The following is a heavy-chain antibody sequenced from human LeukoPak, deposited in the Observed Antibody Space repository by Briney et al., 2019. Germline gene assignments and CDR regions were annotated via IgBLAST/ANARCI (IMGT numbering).Heavy chain of an antibody. D-gene: IGHD6-6*01. CDR3: AKDQGGAAPAFDY. Sequence: GGSLRLSCAASGFTFSSYGMPWVRQAPGKGLEWVAVISYDGSNKYYADSVKGRFTISRDNSKNTLYLQMNSLRAEDTAVYYCAKDQGGAAPAFDYWGQGTLVTVSS. CDR1: GFTFSSYG. V-gene: IGHV3-30*18. CDR2: ISYDGSNK. J-gene: IGHJ4*02.